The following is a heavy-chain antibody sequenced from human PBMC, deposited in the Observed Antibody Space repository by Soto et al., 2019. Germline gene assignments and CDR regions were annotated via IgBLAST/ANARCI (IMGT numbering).Heavy chain of an antibody. Sequence: QVQLVQSGAEVKKPGSSVKVSCKASGGTFSSYAISWVRQAPGQGLEWMGGIIPIFGTANYAQKFQGRVTIPADESTSTAYMELSSLISEDTAVYYCARDSSYYDSSGPPGLWGQGTLVTVSS. CDR3: ARDSSYYDSSGPPGL. J-gene: IGHJ4*02. CDR2: IIPIFGTA. D-gene: IGHD3-22*01. V-gene: IGHV1-69*01. CDR1: GGTFSSYA.